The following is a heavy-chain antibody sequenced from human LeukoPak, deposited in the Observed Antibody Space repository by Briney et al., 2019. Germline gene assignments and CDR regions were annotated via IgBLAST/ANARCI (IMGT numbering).Heavy chain of an antibody. CDR1: GLTFTDAW. Sequence: GGSLRLSCAVSGLTFTDAWVSWVRQAPGKGLEWVARITASGTENYAAPVKARFTASRDDSKTTVYLQMKSLTTDDTAVYYCTTAPTRTWLPYFGYWGQGTVVTVSS. J-gene: IGHJ4*02. V-gene: IGHV3-15*01. CDR2: ITASGTE. D-gene: IGHD1-1*01. CDR3: TTAPTRTWLPYFGY.